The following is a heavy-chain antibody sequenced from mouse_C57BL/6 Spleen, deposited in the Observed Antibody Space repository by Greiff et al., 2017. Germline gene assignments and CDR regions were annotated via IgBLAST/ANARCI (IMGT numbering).Heavy chain of an antibody. V-gene: IGHV1-69*01. Sequence: VKLQQPGAELVMPGASVKLSCKASGYTFTSYWMHWVKQRPGHGLEWIGEIYPSDSYTNYNQKFKGKSPLTVDKSSNTAYMQLSTLTSENSSVYYCAREDSSGYWGKGTTLTVAS. CDR2: IYPSDSYT. CDR1: GYTFTSYW. CDR3: AREDSSGY. D-gene: IGHD3-2*02. J-gene: IGHJ2*01.